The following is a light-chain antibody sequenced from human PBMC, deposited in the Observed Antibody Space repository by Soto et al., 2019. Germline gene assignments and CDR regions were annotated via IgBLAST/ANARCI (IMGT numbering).Light chain of an antibody. V-gene: IGLV2-14*01. J-gene: IGLJ1*01. CDR1: SSDIGAYNS. Sequence: QAVVTQPASVSGSPGQSITISCTGTSSDIGAYNSVSWYQQHPGKAPKLMIYEVSNRPSGVSNRFSASKSGNTASLTISGLQAEDEADYYCSSRTTSNPYVFGTGTKLTVL. CDR2: EVS. CDR3: SSRTTSNPYV.